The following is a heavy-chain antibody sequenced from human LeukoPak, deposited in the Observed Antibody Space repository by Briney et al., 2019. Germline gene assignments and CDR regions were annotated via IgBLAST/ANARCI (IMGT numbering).Heavy chain of an antibody. CDR2: IIPIFGTA. CDR3: ARETLVVPAAISYFDY. D-gene: IGHD2-2*01. Sequence: SVKVSCKASGGTFSSYAISWVRQAPGQGLEWMGGIIPIFGTANYAQKFQGRVTITADESTSTAYMELGSLRSADTAVYYCARETLVVPAAISYFDYWGQGTLVTVSS. V-gene: IGHV1-69*01. CDR1: GGTFSSYA. J-gene: IGHJ4*02.